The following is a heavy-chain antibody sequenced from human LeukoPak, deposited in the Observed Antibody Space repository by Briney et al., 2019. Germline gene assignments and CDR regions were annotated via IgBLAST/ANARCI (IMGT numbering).Heavy chain of an antibody. CDR2: IWYDGSNK. Sequence: GGSLRLSCAASGFTFSSYGMHWVRQAPGKGLEWVAVIWYDGSNKYYADSVKGRFTISRDNSKNTLYLQMNSLRGEDTAVYYCVRGRGSYGWFDPWGQGTLVTVSS. J-gene: IGHJ5*02. CDR3: VRGRGSYGWFDP. D-gene: IGHD3-10*01. CDR1: GFTFSSYG. V-gene: IGHV3-33*01.